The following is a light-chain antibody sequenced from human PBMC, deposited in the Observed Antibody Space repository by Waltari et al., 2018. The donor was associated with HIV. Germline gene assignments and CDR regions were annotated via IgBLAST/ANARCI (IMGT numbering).Light chain of an antibody. V-gene: IGLV1-44*01. CDR3: AAWDDSLNGWV. CDR1: SSNIGSNT. CDR2: SNN. J-gene: IGLJ3*02. Sequence: QSVLTHPLSASGTPGQRVTISCSGSSSNIGSNTVNWYQQLPGTAPKLLIYSNNQRPSGVPDRFSGSKSGTSASLAISGLQSEDEADYYCAAWDDSLNGWVFGGGTKLTVL.